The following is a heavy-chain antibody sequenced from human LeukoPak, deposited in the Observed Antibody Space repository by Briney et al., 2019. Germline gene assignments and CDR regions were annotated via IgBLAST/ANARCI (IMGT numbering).Heavy chain of an antibody. Sequence: PGGSLRLSCAASGFTFSSYEMNWVRQAPGKGLEWVSYISSSGSTIYYADSVKGRFTISRDNAKKSLYLQMNSLRAEDTALYYCARDPLYDSSGPIDYWGQGTLVTVSS. CDR3: ARDPLYDSSGPIDY. J-gene: IGHJ4*02. CDR1: GFTFSSYE. V-gene: IGHV3-48*03. D-gene: IGHD3-22*01. CDR2: ISSSGSTI.